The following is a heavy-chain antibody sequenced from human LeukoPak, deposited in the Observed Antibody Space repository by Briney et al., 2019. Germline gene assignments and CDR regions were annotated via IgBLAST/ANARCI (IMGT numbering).Heavy chain of an antibody. D-gene: IGHD3-10*01. V-gene: IGHV1-8*01. J-gene: IGHJ4*02. CDR3: ARGSSGRLEPNDY. CDR2: MNPNSGNT. CDR1: GYTFTGYD. Sequence: GASVKVSCKASGYTFTGYDIKWVRQATGQGLEWMGWMNPNSGNTGYAQKFQGRVTMTRNTSISTAYMGLCSLRPEDTAVYYCARGSSGRLEPNDYWGQGTLVTVSS.